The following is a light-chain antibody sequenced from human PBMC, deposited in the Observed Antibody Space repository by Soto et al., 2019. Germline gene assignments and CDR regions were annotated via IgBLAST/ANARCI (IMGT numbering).Light chain of an antibody. CDR2: DVR. J-gene: IGLJ2*01. Sequence: QSALTKPASVSGSPGQSITISCTGTSSDVGGYNYVSWYQQHPGKAPKLMIYDVRNRPSGVSNRCSGSKSGNTASLPISGLQAEDEADYYCSSYTGSSTYVVFGGGTTLTVL. CDR1: SSDVGGYNY. CDR3: SSYTGSSTYVV. V-gene: IGLV2-14*01.